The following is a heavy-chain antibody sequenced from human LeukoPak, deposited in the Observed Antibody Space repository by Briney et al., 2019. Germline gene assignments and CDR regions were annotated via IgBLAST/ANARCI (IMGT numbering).Heavy chain of an antibody. J-gene: IGHJ6*02. CDR2: IKQDGSEK. V-gene: IGHV3-7*01. CDR3: ARVPIYYDSSRMDV. Sequence: PGGSLRLSCAASGFTFSSYWMSWVRQAPGKGLEWVANIKQDGSEKYYVDSVKGRFTISRDNAKISLYLQMNSLRAEDTAVYYCARVPIYYDSSRMDVWGQGTTVTVSS. CDR1: GFTFSSYW. D-gene: IGHD3-22*01.